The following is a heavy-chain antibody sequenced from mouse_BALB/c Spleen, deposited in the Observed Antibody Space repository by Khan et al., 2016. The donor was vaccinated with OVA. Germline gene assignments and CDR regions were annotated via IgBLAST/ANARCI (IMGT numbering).Heavy chain of an antibody. Sequence: QVQLQQSGAELVTPGAPVKLSCKASGYTFTSYWMNWVKQRPGRGLEWIGRIDPSDSETHYTQKFTDKATLTVDKSSSTAYIQLSSLTSEDSAVYYSARGGYGNYDYAMDYWGQGTSVTVAA. D-gene: IGHD2-1*01. J-gene: IGHJ4*01. V-gene: IGHV1-69*02. CDR1: GYTFTSYW. CDR2: IDPSDSET. CDR3: ARGGYGNYDYAMDY.